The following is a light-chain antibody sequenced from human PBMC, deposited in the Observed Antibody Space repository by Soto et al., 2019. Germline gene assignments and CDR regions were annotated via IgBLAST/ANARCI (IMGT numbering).Light chain of an antibody. V-gene: IGKV1-39*01. CDR1: QSISNH. J-gene: IGKJ1*01. CDR2: AAS. Sequence: IQMVLSPSSLSATVGDGVLITCRASQSISNHLNWYQQKPGKAPKLLIFAASSLQSGVPSRFSGSRSGPDFTLTISSLQPEDFATYYCQQSYSSPPTFGQGTKVDIK. CDR3: QQSYSSPPT.